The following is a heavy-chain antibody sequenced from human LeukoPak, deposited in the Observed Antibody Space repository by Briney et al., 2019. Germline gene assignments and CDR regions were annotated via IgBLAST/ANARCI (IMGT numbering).Heavy chain of an antibody. V-gene: IGHV1-69*06. CDR2: IIPIFGTA. CDR3: ARVFGELNWFDP. CDR1: GGTFSTYA. Sequence: GASVKVSCKASGGTFSTYAISWVRQAPGQGLEWMGGIIPIFGTANYAQKFQGRVTITADKSTSTAYMELSSLRSEDTAVYYCARVFGELNWFDPWGQGTLVTVSS. D-gene: IGHD3-10*01. J-gene: IGHJ5*02.